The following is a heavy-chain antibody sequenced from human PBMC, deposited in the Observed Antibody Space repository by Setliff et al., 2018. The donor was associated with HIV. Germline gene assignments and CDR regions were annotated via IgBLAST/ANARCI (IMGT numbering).Heavy chain of an antibody. V-gene: IGHV1-8*03. CDR2: MNPKSGNS. Sequence: ASVKVSCKASGYTFSSHDINWVRQATGQGLEWMGWMNPKSGNSGYAQKFQGRVTITRNTSISTAYMELRSLRSDDTAVYYCAREGYSVDAFDIWGQGTMVTVSS. J-gene: IGHJ3*02. CDR1: GYTFSSHD. CDR3: AREGYSVDAFDI. D-gene: IGHD4-4*01.